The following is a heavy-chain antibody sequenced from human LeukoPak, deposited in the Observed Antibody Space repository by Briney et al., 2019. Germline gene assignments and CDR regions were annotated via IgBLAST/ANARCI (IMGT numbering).Heavy chain of an antibody. D-gene: IGHD3-3*01. V-gene: IGHV4-59*12. J-gene: IGHJ6*03. CDR2: IYYSGST. CDR3: ASLRGYWSGYYSGYYYYMDV. Sequence: PSETLSLTCTVSGGSISSSYWSWIRQPPGKGLEWIGYIYYSGSTNYNPSLKSRVTISVDTSKNQFSLKLSSVTAADTAVYYCASLRGYWSGYYSGYYYYMDVWGKGTTVTVSS. CDR1: GGSISSSY.